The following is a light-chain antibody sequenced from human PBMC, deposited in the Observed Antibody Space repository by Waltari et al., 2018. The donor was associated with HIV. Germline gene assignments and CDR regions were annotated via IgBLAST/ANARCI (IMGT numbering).Light chain of an antibody. CDR2: DAN. V-gene: IGLV3-19*01. CDR1: SLRSFF. J-gene: IGLJ1*01. CDR3: HSRDTNSDHYV. Sequence: SSQLTQDPVVSVALGQTIKITCQGDSLRSFFANWYQQRPWQAPVLVVYDANRRPSGISDRFSASNSGNTSSLIISESQAVDEADYYCHSRDTNSDHYVFGGGTRVIV.